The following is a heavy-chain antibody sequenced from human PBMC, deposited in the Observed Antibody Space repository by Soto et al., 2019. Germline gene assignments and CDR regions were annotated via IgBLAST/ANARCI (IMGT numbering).Heavy chain of an antibody. J-gene: IGHJ3*02. CDR1: GFTFSSYS. CDR2: ISTSGSTI. V-gene: IGHV3-48*02. CDR3: ARDSGNHYDRFDI. D-gene: IGHD1-26*01. Sequence: PGGSLRLSCAASGFTFSSYSMDWVRQAPGKGLEWVSYISTSGSTIYYADSVKGRFTISRDNAKNSLYVQMNSLRDEDTAVYYCARDSGNHYDRFDIWGQGXMVTV.